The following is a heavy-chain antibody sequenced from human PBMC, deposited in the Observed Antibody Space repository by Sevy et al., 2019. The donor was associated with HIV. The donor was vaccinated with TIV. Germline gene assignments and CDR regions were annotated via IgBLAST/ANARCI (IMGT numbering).Heavy chain of an antibody. CDR3: GRQESAYCGGDCGDY. CDR2: ISYDGSNK. Sequence: GGSLRLSCAASGFTFSSYGMHWVRQAPGKGLEWVAVISYDGSNKYYADSVKGRFTSSRDNSKNTLYLQMNSLRAEDTAVYYCGRQESAYCGGDCGDYWGQGTLVTVSS. CDR1: GFTFSSYG. D-gene: IGHD2-21*02. J-gene: IGHJ4*02. V-gene: IGHV3-30*03.